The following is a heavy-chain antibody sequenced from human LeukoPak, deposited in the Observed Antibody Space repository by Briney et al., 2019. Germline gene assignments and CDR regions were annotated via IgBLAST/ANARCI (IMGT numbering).Heavy chain of an antibody. V-gene: IGHV4-59*08. CDR3: ARQDAGRAAAGTWGFDY. CDR1: GGSISSYY. J-gene: IGHJ4*02. Sequence: PSETLSLTCTVSGGSISSYYWSWIRQPPGKGLEWIGYIYYSGSTNYNPSLKSRVTISVDTSKNQFSLKLSSVTAADTAVYYCARQDAGRAAAGTWGFDYWGQGTLVTVSS. CDR2: IYYSGST. D-gene: IGHD6-13*01.